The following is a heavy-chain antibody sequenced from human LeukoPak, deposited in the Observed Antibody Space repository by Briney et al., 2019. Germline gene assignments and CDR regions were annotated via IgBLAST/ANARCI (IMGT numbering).Heavy chain of an antibody. D-gene: IGHD2-8*01. CDR2: ISYDGSNK. V-gene: IGHV3-30*18. CDR1: GFTFSSYG. J-gene: IGHJ4*02. Sequence: GGSLRLSCAASGFTFSSYGMHWVRQAPGKGLEWVAVISYDGSNKYYADSVKGRFTISRDNSKNTLYLQMNSLRAEDTAVYYCAKDRSVYCTNGVXTPGDYXXXGTLVTVXS. CDR3: AKDRSVYCTNGVXTPGDY.